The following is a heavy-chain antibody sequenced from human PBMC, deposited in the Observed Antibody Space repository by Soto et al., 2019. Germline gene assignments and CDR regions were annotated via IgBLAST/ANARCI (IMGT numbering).Heavy chain of an antibody. Sequence: GGSLRLSCAASGFTFSSYAMSWVRQAPGKGLEWVSAISGSGGSTYYEDYVKGRFTISRDNSKNTLYLHMNSLRPEDTAVYYCAKMGGGCSSTSCYSNWFDPWGQGTLVTVSS. V-gene: IGHV3-23*01. D-gene: IGHD2-2*01. CDR3: AKMGGGCSSTSCYSNWFDP. J-gene: IGHJ5*02. CDR1: GFTFSSYA. CDR2: ISGSGGST.